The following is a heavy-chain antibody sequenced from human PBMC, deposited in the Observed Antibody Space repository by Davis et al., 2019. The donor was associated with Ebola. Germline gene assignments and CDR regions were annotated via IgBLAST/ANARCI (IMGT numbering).Heavy chain of an antibody. CDR2: ISSSSSTI. CDR1: GFTFSSYS. D-gene: IGHD5-24*01. Sequence: GESLKISCAASGFTFSSYSMNWVRQAPGKGLEWVSYISSSSSTIYYADSVKGRFTISRDNAKNSLYLQMNSLRDGDTAVYYCARADGYQILSSRYWGQGTLVTVSS. V-gene: IGHV3-48*02. CDR3: ARADGYQILSSRY. J-gene: IGHJ4*02.